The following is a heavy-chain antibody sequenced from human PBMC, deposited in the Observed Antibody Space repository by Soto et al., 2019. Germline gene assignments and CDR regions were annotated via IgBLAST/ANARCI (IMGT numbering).Heavy chain of an antibody. J-gene: IGHJ4*02. D-gene: IGHD3-10*01. CDR3: ARVGGFGATTIDY. CDR2: IYYSGST. Sequence: SETLSLTCTVSGGSISSGDYYWSWIRQPPGKGLEWIGYIYYSGSTYYNPSLKSRVTISVDTSKNQFSLKLSSVTAADTAVYYCARVGGFGATTIDYWGQGTLVTSPQ. V-gene: IGHV4-30-4*01. CDR1: GGSISSGDYY.